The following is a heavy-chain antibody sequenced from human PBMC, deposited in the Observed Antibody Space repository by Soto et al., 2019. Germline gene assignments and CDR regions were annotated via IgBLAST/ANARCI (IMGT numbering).Heavy chain of an antibody. CDR1: GFTFTDYA. CDR2: ISSRGSNT. D-gene: IGHD1-1*01. Sequence: VQLLESGGGLVQPGGSLRVSCAASGFTFTDYAVTWVRQAPGKGLEWVSAISSRGSNTYYADSVKGRFTISRDNSKNTLYLQMDSLRAEDTAVYYCAKGAAGRTNDYGDYWGQGTLVTVSS. V-gene: IGHV3-23*01. CDR3: AKGAAGRTNDYGDY. J-gene: IGHJ4*02.